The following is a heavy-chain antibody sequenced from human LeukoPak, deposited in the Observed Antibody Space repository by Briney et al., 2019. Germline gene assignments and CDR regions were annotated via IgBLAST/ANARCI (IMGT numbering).Heavy chain of an antibody. CDR2: IYYSGST. V-gene: IGHV4-59*08. CDR3: ARRVAAGLFDP. J-gene: IGHJ5*02. CDR1: GGSISSYY. Sequence: SETLSLTCTVSGGSISSYYWSWIRQPPGKGLEWIGYIYYSGSTNYNPSLKSRVTISVDTSKNQFSLKLSSVTAADTAVYYCARRVAAGLFDPWGQGTLVTVSS. D-gene: IGHD6-13*01.